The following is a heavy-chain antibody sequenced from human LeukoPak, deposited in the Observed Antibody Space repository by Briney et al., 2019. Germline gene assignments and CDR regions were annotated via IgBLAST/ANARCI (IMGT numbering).Heavy chain of an antibody. V-gene: IGHV3-21*01. J-gene: IGHJ6*03. CDR3: ARDGNRDGDMDV. CDR2: ITSNSRYI. CDR1: GFTFSSYS. D-gene: IGHD1-1*01. Sequence: GGSLRLSCAASGFTFSSYSMNWVRQAPGKGLEWVSSITSNSRYIYYADSVKGRFTISRDNAKNSLYLQMNSLRAADTAVYYCARDGNRDGDMDVWGKGTTVTVSS.